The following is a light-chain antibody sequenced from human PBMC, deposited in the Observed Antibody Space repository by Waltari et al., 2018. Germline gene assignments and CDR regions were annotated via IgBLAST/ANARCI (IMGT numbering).Light chain of an antibody. CDR1: SGHSSNI. Sequence: QLVLTQSPSASASLGASIKLTCTLSSGHSSNIIAWLQQQPERGPRYLMKVNIDGTHSKGDDIPDRFSGSSSGAERYLTISSLQSEDEADYYCQTGGHGTWVFGGGTKVTVL. J-gene: IGLJ3*02. CDR2: VNIDGTH. CDR3: QTGGHGTWV. V-gene: IGLV4-69*01.